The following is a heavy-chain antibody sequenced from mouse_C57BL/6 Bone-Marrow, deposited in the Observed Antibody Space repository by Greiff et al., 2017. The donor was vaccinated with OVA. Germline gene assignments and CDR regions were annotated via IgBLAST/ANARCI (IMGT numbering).Heavy chain of an antibody. J-gene: IGHJ3*01. CDR2: ILPGSGST. Sequence: VKVVESGAELMKPGASVKLSCKATGYTFTGYWIEWVKQRPGHGLEWIGEILPGSGSTNYNEKFKGKATFTADTSSNTAYMQLSSLTTEDSAIYYCAFYYGSSPRFAYWGQGTLVTVSA. CDR3: AFYYGSSPRFAY. CDR1: GYTFTGYW. V-gene: IGHV1-9*01. D-gene: IGHD1-1*01.